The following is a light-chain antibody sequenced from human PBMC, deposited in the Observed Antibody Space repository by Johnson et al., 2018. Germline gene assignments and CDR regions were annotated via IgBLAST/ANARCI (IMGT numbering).Light chain of an antibody. V-gene: IGLV1-51*02. CDR1: SSNIGNNY. J-gene: IGLJ1*01. Sequence: QSVLTQPPSVSAAPGQKVTISCSGSSSNIGNNYVSWYQQLPGTAPKLLIYENNKRPSGIPDRFSGSKSGTSATLGITGLQTGDEADYYCGTWDSSLGTGKCLGTGTKFTVL. CDR2: ENN. CDR3: GTWDSSLGTGKC.